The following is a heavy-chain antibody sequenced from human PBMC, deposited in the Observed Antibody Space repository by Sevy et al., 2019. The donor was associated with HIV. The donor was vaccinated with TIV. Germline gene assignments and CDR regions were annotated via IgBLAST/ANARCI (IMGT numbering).Heavy chain of an antibody. V-gene: IGHV4-59*12. J-gene: IGHJ6*02. CDR2: IYYSGST. Sequence: SETLSLTCTVSGGSISSYYWSWIRQPPGKGLEWIGYIYYSGSTNYNPTLKSRVTISVDTSKNQFPLKLSSVTAADAAVYYCARKGGYSDGMDVWGQGTTVTVSS. CDR3: ARKGGYSDGMDV. CDR1: GGSISSYY. D-gene: IGHD3-22*01.